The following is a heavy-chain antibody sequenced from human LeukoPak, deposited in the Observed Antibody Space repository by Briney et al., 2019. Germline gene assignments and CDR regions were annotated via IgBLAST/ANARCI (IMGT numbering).Heavy chain of an antibody. CDR1: GFNFSDYY. CDR2: ISSSGGYR. Sequence: SGGSLRLSCAASGFNFSDYYINWVRQAPGKGLEWVSSISSSGGYRYYADSVKGRFTISRDNAKSSLYLQMNSLRAEDTAVYFCARGKLLYFDFDYWGQGTLVTVSS. CDR3: ARGKLLYFDFDY. D-gene: IGHD3-9*01. V-gene: IGHV3-21*01. J-gene: IGHJ4*02.